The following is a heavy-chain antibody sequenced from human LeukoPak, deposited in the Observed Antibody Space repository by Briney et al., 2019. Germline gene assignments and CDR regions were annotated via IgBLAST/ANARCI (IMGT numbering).Heavy chain of an antibody. V-gene: IGHV3-23*01. CDR1: GFTFSSYG. D-gene: IGHD6-25*01. Sequence: GGSLRLSCVGSGFTFSSYGMGWVRQAPGKGLEWVSGISGTGGFTYEADAVKGRFNISRDNSKNTLFLEMKSLKVDDTAIYYCAKDRGYGSLYYFDYWGQGTLVTVSS. J-gene: IGHJ4*02. CDR3: AKDRGYGSLYYFDY. CDR2: ISGTGGFT.